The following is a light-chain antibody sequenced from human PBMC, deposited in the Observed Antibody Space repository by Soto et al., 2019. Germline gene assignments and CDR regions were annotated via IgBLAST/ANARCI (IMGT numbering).Light chain of an antibody. CDR3: QHYGRSRLWT. J-gene: IGKJ1*01. V-gene: IGKV3-20*01. CDR2: GSS. CDR1: QTVTRRY. Sequence: EVVLTQSPGTLSLSPGERAALSCRASQTVTRRYLAWYQQNPGQAPRLLIYGSSTRATGIPEMFSGSGSGTDFTLTISRLEPEDFAVYYCQHYGRSRLWTFGQGTKVDIK.